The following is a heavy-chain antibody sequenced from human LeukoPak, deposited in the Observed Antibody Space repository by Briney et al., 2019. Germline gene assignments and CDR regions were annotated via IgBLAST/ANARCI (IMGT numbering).Heavy chain of an antibody. V-gene: IGHV2-5*01. J-gene: IGHJ4*02. D-gene: IGHD6-19*01. CDR3: XXXXXSSGWGYFDY. Sequence: SGPTLVNPTQTLTLTCTFSGFSLSTRGVGVGWIRQPPGKALEWLALIYWNDDKRYSPSLKSRLTITKDTSKNQVVLTMTNMDXXXXXXXXXXXXXXSSGWGYFDYWGQGTLVTVSS. CDR2: IYWNDDK. CDR1: GFSLSTRGVG.